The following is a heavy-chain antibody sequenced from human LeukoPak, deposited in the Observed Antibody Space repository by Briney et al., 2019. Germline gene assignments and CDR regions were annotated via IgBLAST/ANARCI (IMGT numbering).Heavy chain of an antibody. CDR1: GFTVSSNY. CDR3: ARDLIGRSDS. V-gene: IGHV3-53*05. CDR2: IHSGGST. J-gene: IGHJ4*02. Sequence: PGGSLRLSCAASGFTVSSNYMSWVRQAPGKGLKWVAVIHSGGSTCYADSVKGRFTISRDNSKNTLYLQMNSLRAEDTAVYYCARDLIGRSDSWGQGTLVTVSS. D-gene: IGHD3-3*01.